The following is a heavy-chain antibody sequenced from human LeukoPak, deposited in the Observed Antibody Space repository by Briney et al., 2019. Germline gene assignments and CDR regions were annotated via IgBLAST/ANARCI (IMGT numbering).Heavy chain of an antibody. J-gene: IGHJ3*02. CDR2: IYYSGST. Sequence: PSEALSLTCTVSGGSISSHYWSWIRQPPGKGLEWIGYIYYSGSTNYNPSLKSRVTISVDTSKNQFSLKLSSVTAADTAVYYCARELTYYYDSSGYYPDAFDIWGQGTMVTVSS. CDR3: ARELTYYYDSSGYYPDAFDI. CDR1: GGSISSHY. V-gene: IGHV4-59*11. D-gene: IGHD3-22*01.